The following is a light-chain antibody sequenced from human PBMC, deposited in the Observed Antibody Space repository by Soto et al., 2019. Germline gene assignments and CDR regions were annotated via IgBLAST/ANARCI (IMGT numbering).Light chain of an antibody. V-gene: IGLV1-51*01. J-gene: IGLJ2*01. CDR2: DTY. CDR3: GTRVSTSTFVV. Sequence: QAVVTQPPSVSAAPGQKVTISCSGGTSNIGSNSVSWYQQFPGQTPRLLIYDTYERPSGIPDRFSASKTGTSATLGITGLQAGDEADYFCGTRVSTSTFVVFGGGGKLPV. CDR1: TSNIGSNS.